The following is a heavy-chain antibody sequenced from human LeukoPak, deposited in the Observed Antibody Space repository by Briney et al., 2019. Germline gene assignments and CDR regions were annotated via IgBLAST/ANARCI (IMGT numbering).Heavy chain of an antibody. CDR3: ARDGGSSTMEPTGGYYYGMDV. D-gene: IGHD1-1*01. CDR1: GFTVSRNY. CDR2: TYSDGST. J-gene: IGHJ6*02. V-gene: IGHV3-53*01. Sequence: PGGSLRLSCAASGFTVSRNYMSCVRQAPGKGLEWVSLTYSDGSTSYTDSVKGRFTISRDNSKSTLSLQLNSLRAEDTAVYYCARDGGSSTMEPTGGYYYGMDVWGQGTTVTVSS.